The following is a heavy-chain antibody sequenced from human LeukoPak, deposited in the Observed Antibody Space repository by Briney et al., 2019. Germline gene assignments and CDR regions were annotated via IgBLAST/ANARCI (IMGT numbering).Heavy chain of an antibody. CDR1: GFTFSSYG. D-gene: IGHD1-7*01. CDR3: AKVDGITGTSYYYYYMDV. CDR2: ISVDGSNE. J-gene: IGHJ6*03. V-gene: IGHV3-30*18. Sequence: GGSLRLSCAASGFTFSSYGMHWVRQAPGKGLEWVAVISVDGSNEYYADSVKGRFTISRDNSKNTLYLQMNSLRAEDTAVYYCAKVDGITGTSYYYYYMDVWGKGTTVTVSS.